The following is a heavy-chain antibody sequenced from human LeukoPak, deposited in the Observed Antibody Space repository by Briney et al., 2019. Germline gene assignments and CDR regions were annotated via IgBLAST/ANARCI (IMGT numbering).Heavy chain of an antibody. D-gene: IGHD1-14*01. Sequence: PGGSLRLSCAASGFTFSSYAMHWVRQAPGKGLEWVAVISYDGSNKYYADSVKGRFTISRDNSKNTLYLQMNSLRAEDTAVYYCARDLYHLQQKLRSDYWGQGTLVTVSS. CDR2: ISYDGSNK. CDR3: ARDLYHLQQKLRSDY. V-gene: IGHV3-30*14. CDR1: GFTFSSYA. J-gene: IGHJ4*02.